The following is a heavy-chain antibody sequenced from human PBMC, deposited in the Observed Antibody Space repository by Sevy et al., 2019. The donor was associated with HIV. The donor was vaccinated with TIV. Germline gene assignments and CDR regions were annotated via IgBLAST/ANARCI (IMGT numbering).Heavy chain of an antibody. J-gene: IGHJ3*02. Sequence: GGSLRLSCAASGFTFSRYDMHWVRQATGKGLEWVSSIGTAGDRYYPGSVKGRFTISRENAKKSLYLQMNSLTAGDTAVYYCARGTRYSGSYYLGDDAFDIWGQGTMVTVSS. CDR3: ARGTRYSGSYYLGDDAFDI. CDR1: GFTFSRYD. D-gene: IGHD1-26*01. V-gene: IGHV3-13*01. CDR2: IGTAGDR.